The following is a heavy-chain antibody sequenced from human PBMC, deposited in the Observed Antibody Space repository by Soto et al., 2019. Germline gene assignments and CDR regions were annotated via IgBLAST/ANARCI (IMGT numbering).Heavy chain of an antibody. V-gene: IGHV4-31*03. Sequence: QVQLQESGPGLVKPSQTLSLTCTVSGGSISSGGYYWSWIRQHPGQGLEWIGYIYYSGSTYYNPSLKSRVTISVDTSKYHVSLKLSSVTAADTAVYYCARDSPLYSSSWPRDGYYYYGMDVWGQGTTVTVSS. CDR2: IYYSGST. J-gene: IGHJ6*02. CDR1: GGSISSGGYY. CDR3: ARDSPLYSSSWPRDGYYYYGMDV. D-gene: IGHD6-13*01.